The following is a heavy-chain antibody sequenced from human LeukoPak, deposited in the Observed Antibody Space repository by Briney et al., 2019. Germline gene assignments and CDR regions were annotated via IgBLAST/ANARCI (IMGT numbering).Heavy chain of an antibody. D-gene: IGHD3-10*01. J-gene: IGHJ4*02. V-gene: IGHV3-23*01. CDR3: AKDRSERGSGSLDY. Sequence: GGSLRLSCAASGLTFSSYAMTWVRQAPGKGLEWVSSISGSGGSTYYADSVKGRFTISRDNSKNTLYLQMNSLRAEDTAVYYCAKDRSERGSGSLDYWGQGTLVTVSS. CDR2: ISGSGGST. CDR1: GLTFSSYA.